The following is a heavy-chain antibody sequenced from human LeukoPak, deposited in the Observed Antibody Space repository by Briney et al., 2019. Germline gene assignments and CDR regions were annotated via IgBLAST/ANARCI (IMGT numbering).Heavy chain of an antibody. CDR1: GYTFTSYG. V-gene: IGHV1-18*01. D-gene: IGHD3-3*01. CDR3: ATRLRFLEWLSL. Sequence: ASVKVSCKASGYTFTSYGISWVRQAPGQGLEWMGWISAYNGNTNYAQKLQGRVTMTTDTSTSTAYMELRSLRSDDTAVYYCATRLRFLEWLSLWGQGTLVTVSS. J-gene: IGHJ4*02. CDR2: ISAYNGNT.